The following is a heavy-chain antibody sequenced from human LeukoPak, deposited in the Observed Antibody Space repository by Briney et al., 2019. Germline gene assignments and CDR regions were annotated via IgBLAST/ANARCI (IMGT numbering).Heavy chain of an antibody. CDR1: GYTFTSYY. D-gene: IGHD5-18*01. J-gene: IGHJ4*02. CDR3: ARDGGWIQLWLGDY. V-gene: IGHV1-46*01. Sequence: ASVKVSCKASGYTFTSYYMHWVRQAPGQGLEWMGIINPSSGSTSYALKFQGRITMTRDTSTSTAYMELRSLRSDDTAVYYCARDGGWIQLWLGDYWGQGTLVTVSS. CDR2: INPSSGST.